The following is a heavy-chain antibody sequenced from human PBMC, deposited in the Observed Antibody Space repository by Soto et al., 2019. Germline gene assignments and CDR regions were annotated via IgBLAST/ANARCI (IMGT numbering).Heavy chain of an antibody. CDR2: IIPILGIA. CDR1: GGTFSSYA. Sequence: ASVKVSCKASGGTFSSYAISWVRQAPGQGLEWMGGIIPILGIANDAQKFQGRVTITADKSTSTAYMELSSLRSEDTAVYYCARGDTAMATDYYYYGMDVWGQGTTVTVSS. V-gene: IGHV1-69*10. D-gene: IGHD5-18*01. CDR3: ARGDTAMATDYYYYGMDV. J-gene: IGHJ6*02.